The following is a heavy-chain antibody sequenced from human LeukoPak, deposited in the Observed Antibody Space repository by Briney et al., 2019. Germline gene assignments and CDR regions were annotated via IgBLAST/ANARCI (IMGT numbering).Heavy chain of an antibody. CDR2: ISDSGGST. Sequence: PGGSLRLSCSASGFPFSSYAMHWVRQAPGKGLEYVSAISDSGGSTYYADSVKGRFTISRDNSKNTLYLQMGSLRAEDMAVYYCARDCYSGYGFNCPGDYWGQGTLVTVSS. J-gene: IGHJ4*02. CDR3: ARDCYSGYGFNCPGDY. D-gene: IGHD5-12*01. CDR1: GFPFSSYA. V-gene: IGHV3-64*02.